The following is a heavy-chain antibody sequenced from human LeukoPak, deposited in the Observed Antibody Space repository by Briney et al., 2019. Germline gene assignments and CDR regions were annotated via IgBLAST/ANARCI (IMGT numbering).Heavy chain of an antibody. Sequence: GGSLRLSCAASGFTFSSYSMNWVRQAPGKGLEWVSSISSSSSYIYYADSVKGRFTISRDNSKNTLYLQMNSLRAEDTAVYYCAKGWDVDTAIDYWGQGTLVTVSS. J-gene: IGHJ4*02. CDR3: AKGWDVDTAIDY. V-gene: IGHV3-21*01. CDR1: GFTFSSYS. D-gene: IGHD5-18*01. CDR2: ISSSSSYI.